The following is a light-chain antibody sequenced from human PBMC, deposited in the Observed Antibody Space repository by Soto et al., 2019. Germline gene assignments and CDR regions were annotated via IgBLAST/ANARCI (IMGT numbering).Light chain of an antibody. CDR2: NNN. CDR1: SSNIGTNA. Sequence: QSVLTQPPSASGTPGQRVTISCSGGSSNIGTNAVNWYLQLQGTAPKLLIYNNNQRPSGVPDRVSGSKSGTSASLAISWLQSEDEADYYCAAWDASRNGYVFGTGTKLTVL. CDR3: AAWDASRNGYV. V-gene: IGLV1-44*01. J-gene: IGLJ1*01.